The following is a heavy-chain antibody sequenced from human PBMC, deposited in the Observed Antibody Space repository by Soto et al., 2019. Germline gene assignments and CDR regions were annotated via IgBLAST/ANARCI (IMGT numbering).Heavy chain of an antibody. Sequence: ASLKNSCQNSLYTFAKYWIVWVRQMPGKGLEWMGIIYPSDSTVKYSPSVQGQVTMSVDKSISTAYLQWSSLKASDAAVYYCARGNVANYFEPWGQGTLVTVSS. D-gene: IGHD1-7*01. CDR1: LYTFAKYW. CDR2: IYPSDSTV. V-gene: IGHV5-51*01. CDR3: ARGNVANYFEP. J-gene: IGHJ5*02.